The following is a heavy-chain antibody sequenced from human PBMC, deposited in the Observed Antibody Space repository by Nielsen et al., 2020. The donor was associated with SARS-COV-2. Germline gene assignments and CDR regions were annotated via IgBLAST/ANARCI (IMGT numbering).Heavy chain of an antibody. J-gene: IGHJ3*02. Sequence: GESLKISCAASGFTFSSYGMHWVRQAPGKGLEWVSAISGSGGSTYYADSVKGRFTISRDNSKNTLYLQMNSLRAEDTAVYYCAKDLLQTVLLWFGELSDDAFDIWGQGTMVTVSS. CDR2: ISGSGGST. CDR1: GFTFSSYG. D-gene: IGHD3-10*01. V-gene: IGHV3-23*01. CDR3: AKDLLQTVLLWFGELSDDAFDI.